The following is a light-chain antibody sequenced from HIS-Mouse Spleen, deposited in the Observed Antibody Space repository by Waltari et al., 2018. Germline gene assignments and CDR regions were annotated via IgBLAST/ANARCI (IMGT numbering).Light chain of an antibody. CDR2: EDS. CDR1: ALPKKY. J-gene: IGLJ2*01. CDR3: YSTDSSGNHRV. V-gene: IGLV3-10*01. Sequence: SYELTQPPSVSVSPGQTARITCSGDALPKKYAYWYQQKSGQAPVLVIYEDSKRRSGIPERFSGSSSGTMATLTISAAQVEDEADYYCYSTDSSGNHRVFGGGTKLTVL.